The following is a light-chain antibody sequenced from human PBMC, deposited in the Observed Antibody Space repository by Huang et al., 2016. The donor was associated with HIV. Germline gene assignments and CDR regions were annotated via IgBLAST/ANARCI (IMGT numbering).Light chain of an antibody. CDR1: QSVSSN. Sequence: EIVMTQSPATLSVSPGERATLSCRASQSVSSNLAWYQHKPDQAPRLLIYGASTRATGIPARFSGSGSGTEFTLTISSLQSEDFAVYYCQQYNNWPPKITFGQGTRLEIK. J-gene: IGKJ5*01. V-gene: IGKV3-15*01. CDR3: QQYNNWPPKIT. CDR2: GAS.